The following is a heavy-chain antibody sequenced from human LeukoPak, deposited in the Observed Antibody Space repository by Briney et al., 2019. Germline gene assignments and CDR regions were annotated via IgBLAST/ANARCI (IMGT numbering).Heavy chain of an antibody. CDR1: GFTFSSYA. V-gene: IGHV3-23*01. J-gene: IGHJ4*02. D-gene: IGHD1-26*01. CDR3: AKARGNYYRDYYFDH. Sequence: GGSLRLSCTASGFTFSSYAMTWVRQAPGKGLEWVSTISDGGGSTYYADSVKGRFTISRDNSKNTLYLQMNSLRAEDTAVYYCAKARGNYYRDYYFDHWGQGTLLAVSS. CDR2: ISDGGGST.